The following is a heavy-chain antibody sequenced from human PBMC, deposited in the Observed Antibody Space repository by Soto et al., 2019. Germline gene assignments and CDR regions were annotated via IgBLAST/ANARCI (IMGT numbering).Heavy chain of an antibody. D-gene: IGHD5-18*01. V-gene: IGHV1-69*01. J-gene: IGHJ4*02. CDR3: ARVFGYSYGQNGFDY. CDR1: GGTLRSYA. CDR2: IIPSFGTV. Sequence: QVQLVQSGAEVEQPGSSVKVSCKASGGTLRSYAISWVRQAPGQGLEWMGGIIPSFGTVKYAQKFQGRVTITADESTSTAYMELSSLRSEDTAVYYCARVFGYSYGQNGFDYWGQGTLVTVSS.